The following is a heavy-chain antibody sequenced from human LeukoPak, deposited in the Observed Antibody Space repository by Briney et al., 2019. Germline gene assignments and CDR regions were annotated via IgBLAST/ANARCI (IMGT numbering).Heavy chain of an antibody. CDR3: ASSWHQLLSGLWFAP. CDR1: ARTFTSYA. V-gene: IGHV1-69*13. J-gene: IGHJ5*02. D-gene: IGHD2-2*01. CDR2: IIPIFGTA. Sequence: VKVSCKAPARTFTSYAISWVRQAPGQGLEWMGGIIPIFGTANSAQKFQGRVTITADESTSTAYMELSSLRSEDTAVYYCASSWHQLLSGLWFAPWGEGTLVTVSS.